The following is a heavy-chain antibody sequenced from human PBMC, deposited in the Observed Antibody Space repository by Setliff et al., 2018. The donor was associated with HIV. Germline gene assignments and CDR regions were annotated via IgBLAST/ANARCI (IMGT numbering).Heavy chain of an antibody. V-gene: IGHV1-69*06. J-gene: IGHJ4*02. D-gene: IGHD5-12*01. CDR3: VREPTKDGYNSGY. CDR2: IIPIFGTA. CDR1: GGTFSSYA. Sequence: SVKVSCKASGGTFSSYAISWVRQAPGQGLEWMGRIIPIFGTANYAQKFQGRVTITADKSTSTAYMELSSLRSEDTAVYYCVREPTKDGYNSGYWGQGALVTVSS.